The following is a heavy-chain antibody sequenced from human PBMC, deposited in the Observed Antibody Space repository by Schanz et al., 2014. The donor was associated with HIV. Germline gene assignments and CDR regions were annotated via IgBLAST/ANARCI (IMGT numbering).Heavy chain of an antibody. CDR1: GLSLTNSA. CDR3: AKNGITDYFDY. J-gene: IGHJ4*02. CDR2: ISYDGSNK. D-gene: IGHD1-26*01. V-gene: IGHV3-30-3*02. Sequence: QVQLVESGGGVVQPGASLRLSCTGSGLSLTNSAVHWVRQAPGKGLEWVTFISYDGSNKYYAASVKGRFTISRDNSKNTVYLQMNSLRAEDTAIYYCAKNGITDYFDYWGQGSLVTVSS.